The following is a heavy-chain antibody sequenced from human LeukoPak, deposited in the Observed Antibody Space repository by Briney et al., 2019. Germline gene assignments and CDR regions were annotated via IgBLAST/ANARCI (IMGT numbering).Heavy chain of an antibody. V-gene: IGHV3-48*03. Sequence: GGSLRLSCAASGFTFSSYEMNWVRQAPGKGLEWVSYISSSGSTIYYADSMKGRFTISRDNAKNSLYLQMNSLRAEDTAVYYCARHQWESAFDIWGQGTMVTVSS. CDR3: ARHQWESAFDI. CDR1: GFTFSSYE. J-gene: IGHJ3*02. D-gene: IGHD1-26*01. CDR2: ISSSGSTI.